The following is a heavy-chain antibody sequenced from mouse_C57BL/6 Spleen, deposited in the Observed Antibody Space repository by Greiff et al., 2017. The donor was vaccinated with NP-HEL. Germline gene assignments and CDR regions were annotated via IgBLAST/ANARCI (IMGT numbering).Heavy chain of an antibody. J-gene: IGHJ2*01. CDR1: GYAFSSSW. CDR2: IYPGDGDT. V-gene: IGHV1-82*01. D-gene: IGHD1-1*01. CDR3: ARGVTTVD. Sequence: QVQLKESGPELVKPGASVKISCKASGYAFSSSWMNWVKQRPGKGLEWIGRIYPGDGDTNYNGKFKGKATLTADKSSSTAYMQLSSLTSEDSAVYFWARGVTTVDWGQGTTLTVSS.